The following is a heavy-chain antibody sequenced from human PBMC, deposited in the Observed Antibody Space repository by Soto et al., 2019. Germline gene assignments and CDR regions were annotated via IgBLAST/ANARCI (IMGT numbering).Heavy chain of an antibody. D-gene: IGHD1-7*01. CDR1: GYTFTNYG. J-gene: IGHJ3*01. CDR2: ISAYNGKT. Sequence: QVQLVQSGTEVKTPGASVKFSCHASGYTFTNYGINWVRHAPGQGLEWMAWISAYNGKTHHAPFVQDRVTMTTDTATRTAYTELTSLGSDDTAVYYCARGGWNSGPGPFDLWGQGKMVTVSS. CDR3: ARGGWNSGPGPFDL. V-gene: IGHV1-18*04.